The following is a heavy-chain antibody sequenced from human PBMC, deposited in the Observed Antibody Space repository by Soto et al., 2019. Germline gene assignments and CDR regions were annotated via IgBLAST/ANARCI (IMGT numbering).Heavy chain of an antibody. J-gene: IGHJ4*02. CDR1: GFTFSSYA. V-gene: IGHV3-30-3*01. Sequence: GWSLRLSCAASGFTFSSYAMHWVRQAPGKGLEWVAVISYDGSNKYYADSVKGRFTISRDNSKNTLYLQMNSLRAEDTAVYYCASHPYYYDSSGYYYWGQGTLVTVSS. D-gene: IGHD3-22*01. CDR3: ASHPYYYDSSGYYY. CDR2: ISYDGSNK.